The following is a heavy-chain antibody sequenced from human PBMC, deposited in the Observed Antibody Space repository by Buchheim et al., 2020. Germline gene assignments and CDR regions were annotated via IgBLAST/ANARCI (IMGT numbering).Heavy chain of an antibody. Sequence: QVQLQESGPGLVKPSETLSLTCTVSGGSISSYYWSWIRQPPGKGLEWIGYIYYSGSTNYNPSLKSRVTISVDTSKNQFSLKLSSVTAADTAVYYCARGYYYDSSGYLYWGQGTL. D-gene: IGHD3-22*01. J-gene: IGHJ4*02. CDR3: ARGYYYDSSGYLY. CDR2: IYYSGST. CDR1: GGSISSYY. V-gene: IGHV4-59*01.